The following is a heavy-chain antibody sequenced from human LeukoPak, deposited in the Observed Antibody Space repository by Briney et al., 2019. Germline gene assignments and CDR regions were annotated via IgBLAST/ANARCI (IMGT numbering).Heavy chain of an antibody. Sequence: ASVKVSCKASGYTFISYGIGWVRQAPGQGLEWTGWISTYGGHTSYAQQFQDRVTMTKDTYTSTAYMELRSLRSDDTAVYYCARDGPGAVAGPYSWGQGTMVTVSS. CDR3: ARDGPGAVAGPYS. J-gene: IGHJ3*01. CDR1: GYTFISYG. CDR2: ISTYGGHT. D-gene: IGHD6-19*01. V-gene: IGHV1-18*01.